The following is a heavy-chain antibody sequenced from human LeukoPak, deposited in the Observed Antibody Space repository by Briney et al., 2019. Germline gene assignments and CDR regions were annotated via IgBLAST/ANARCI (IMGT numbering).Heavy chain of an antibody. CDR3: ARGHWLDP. Sequence: SETLSLTCTVSGVSISSYYWSWIRQPPGKGLEWIGYIYYSGSTNYNPSLKSRVTISVDTSKNQFSLKLSSVTAADTAVYYCARGHWLDPWGQGTLVTVSS. CDR1: GVSISSYY. J-gene: IGHJ5*02. CDR2: IYYSGST. V-gene: IGHV4-59*01.